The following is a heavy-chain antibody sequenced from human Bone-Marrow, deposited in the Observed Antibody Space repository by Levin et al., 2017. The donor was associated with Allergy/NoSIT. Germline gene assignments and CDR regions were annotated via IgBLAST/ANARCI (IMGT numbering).Heavy chain of an antibody. CDR1: GFTFSDFW. Sequence: ASVKVSCAASGFTFSDFWMSWVRQAPGKGLEWVAIIKRDGTEKYYVDSVRGRFTISRDNDENSLYLQMNSLRAEDTAVYYCARTGDPYDSSGYVDFWGQGNLVTVSS. J-gene: IGHJ4*02. V-gene: IGHV3-7*01. CDR3: ARTGDPYDSSGYVDF. D-gene: IGHD3-22*01. CDR2: IKRDGTEK.